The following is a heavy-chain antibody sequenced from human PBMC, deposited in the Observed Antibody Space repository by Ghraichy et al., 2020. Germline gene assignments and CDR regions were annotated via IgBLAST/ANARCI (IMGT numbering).Heavy chain of an antibody. D-gene: IGHD6-13*01. CDR3: TTDRARKYSTSWRGTRFYYYYMDG. J-gene: IGHJ6*03. CDR2: IKSKTYGGTT. CDR1: GFTFSDAW. Sequence: GESLNISCAASGFTFSDAWMSWVRQAPGKGLEWVGRIKSKTYGGTTYYAAPVKGRFTISRDDSKNMLYLQMNNLETEDTAVYYCTTDRARKYSTSWRGTRFYYYYMDGWGRGTTVTVS. V-gene: IGHV3-15*01.